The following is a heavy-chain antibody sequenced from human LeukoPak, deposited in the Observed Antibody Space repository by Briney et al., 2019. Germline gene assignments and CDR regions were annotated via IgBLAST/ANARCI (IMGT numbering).Heavy chain of an antibody. CDR2: ISSGAGTL. V-gene: IGHV3-48*03. D-gene: IGHD1-1*01. J-gene: IGHJ6*02. Sequence: GGSLRLSCAASGFTFSDYEMNWVRQAPGKGLEWISFISSGAGTLYYTDSVKGRFTISRDNAKNSLYLQMNSLRAEDTAIYHCATYINWVAGDVWGQGTTVIVSS. CDR3: ATYINWVAGDV. CDR1: GFTFSDYE.